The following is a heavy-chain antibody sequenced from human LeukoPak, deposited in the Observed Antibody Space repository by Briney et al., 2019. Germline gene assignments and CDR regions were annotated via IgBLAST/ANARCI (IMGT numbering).Heavy chain of an antibody. D-gene: IGHD3-16*01. CDR2: IYYSGST. Sequence: PSETLSLTCTVYGGSFSGYYWSWIRQPPGKGLEWIGSIYYSGSTYYNPSLKSRVTISVDTSKNQFSLKLSSVTAADTAVYYCARLARIMITFGGVTKSPDYWGQGTLVTVSS. CDR3: ARLARIMITFGGVTKSPDY. CDR1: GGSFSGYY. V-gene: IGHV4-34*01. J-gene: IGHJ4*02.